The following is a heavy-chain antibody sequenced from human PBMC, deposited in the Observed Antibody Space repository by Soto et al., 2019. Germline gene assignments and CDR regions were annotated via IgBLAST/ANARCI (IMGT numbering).Heavy chain of an antibody. Sequence: SETLSLTCAVSGGSISSSNWWSWVRQPPGKGLEWIGEIYHSGSTNYNPSLKSRVTISVDKSKNQFSLKLSSVTAADTAVYYCARGRGYSSSWYKSYYYGMDVWGQGTTVTVSS. V-gene: IGHV4-4*02. D-gene: IGHD6-13*01. CDR3: ARGRGYSSSWYKSYYYGMDV. CDR2: IYHSGST. J-gene: IGHJ6*02. CDR1: GGSISSSNW.